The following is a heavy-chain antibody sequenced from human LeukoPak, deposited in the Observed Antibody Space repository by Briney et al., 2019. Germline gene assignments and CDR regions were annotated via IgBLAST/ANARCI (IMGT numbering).Heavy chain of an antibody. Sequence: GGSLRLSCAASGFTFDDYAMHWVRQAPGKGLEWVSVISADGGTTFYADSVKGRFTISKDNSKNSLHLQMNSLRTEDSALYYCAKDLSGDGYSWGIFDYWGQGILVTVSS. D-gene: IGHD5-24*01. V-gene: IGHV3-43*02. CDR2: ISADGGTT. CDR1: GFTFDDYA. CDR3: AKDLSGDGYSWGIFDY. J-gene: IGHJ4*02.